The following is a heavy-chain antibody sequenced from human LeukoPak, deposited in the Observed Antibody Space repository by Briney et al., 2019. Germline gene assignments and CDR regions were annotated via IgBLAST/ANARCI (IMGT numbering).Heavy chain of an antibody. Sequence: YPSETLSLTCTVSPDSITTSYYYWDWIRQSPGKELEWIGSIFYSGHTYYNPSLKSRVTISVDTSRNQFSLKLSSVTAADTAVYYCARQDVLLGFLEWLQNWFDPWGQGTLVTVSS. J-gene: IGHJ5*02. CDR3: ARQDVLLGFLEWLQNWFDP. D-gene: IGHD3-3*02. CDR2: IFYSGHT. V-gene: IGHV4-39*01. CDR1: PDSITTSYYY.